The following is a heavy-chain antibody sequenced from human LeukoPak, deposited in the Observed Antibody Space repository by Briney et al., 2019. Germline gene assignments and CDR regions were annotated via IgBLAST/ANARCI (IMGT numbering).Heavy chain of an antibody. V-gene: IGHV4-39*07. D-gene: IGHD3-16*02. Sequence: SETLSLTCSVSGASISSRTYYWAWIRQPPGKGLEWIGSFYYTGTAYYSPFIKSRVTISIDTSKNQFFLNLRSVTAAHPAVYYCTREDDRPRYGDDAFDIWGQGTRVTVSS. CDR1: GASISSRTYY. CDR2: FYYTGTA. J-gene: IGHJ3*02. CDR3: TREDDRPRYGDDAFDI.